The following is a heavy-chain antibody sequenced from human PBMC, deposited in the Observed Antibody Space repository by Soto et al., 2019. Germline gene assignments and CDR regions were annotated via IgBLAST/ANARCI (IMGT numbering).Heavy chain of an antibody. CDR2: MSTSGSSR. CDR3: ARTRGDSSGVYYFDY. CDR1: GFSFSDYY. V-gene: IGHV3-11*01. D-gene: IGHD3-22*01. J-gene: IGHJ4*02. Sequence: GGSLRLSCAASGFSFSDYYMSWIRQAPGKGLEWVSYMSTSGSSRYYADSVKGRFTISRDSAKNSLYLQMNSLRAEDTAVYYCARTRGDSSGVYYFDYWGQGTRVTVSS.